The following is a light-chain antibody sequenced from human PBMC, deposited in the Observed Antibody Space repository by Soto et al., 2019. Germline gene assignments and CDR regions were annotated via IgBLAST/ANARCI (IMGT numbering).Light chain of an antibody. CDR3: QQYYTTPVT. V-gene: IGKV3-20*01. J-gene: IGKJ3*01. CDR1: QSVSSSY. CDR2: GAS. Sequence: EIVLTQSPGTLSLSPGERATLSCRASQSVSSSYLAWYQQKPGQAPRLLIYGASSRATGIPDRFSGSGSGTDFTLTISRLEPEDVAVYYCQQYYTTPVTFGPGTKVDIK.